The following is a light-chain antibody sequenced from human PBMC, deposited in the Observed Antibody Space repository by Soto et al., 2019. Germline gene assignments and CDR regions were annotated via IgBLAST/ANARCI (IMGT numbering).Light chain of an antibody. CDR3: QQYNNWPPIT. CDR1: QSVSNN. Sequence: EIMMTQSPATLSVSPGERVTLSCRASQSVSNNLAWYQQKPGQAPRLLIYYASTRATGIPARFSGSGSGTEFTRTISSLQSEDFALYYCQQYNNWPPITFGQGTRLEIK. V-gene: IGKV3-15*01. J-gene: IGKJ5*01. CDR2: YAS.